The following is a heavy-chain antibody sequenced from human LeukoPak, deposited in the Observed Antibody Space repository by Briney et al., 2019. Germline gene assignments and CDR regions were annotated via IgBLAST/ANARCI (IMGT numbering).Heavy chain of an antibody. CDR2: INPNSGGT. CDR1: GYTFTAYY. V-gene: IGHV1-2*02. J-gene: IGHJ3*02. Sequence: ASVKVSCKASGYTFTAYYMHWVRQAPGQGLEWMGWINPNSGGTNYAQKLQDRVTMTTDTSTSTGYVELRSLRSDDTAVYYCASGGHTSGSRAFDIWGQGTMVTVSS. D-gene: IGHD6-19*01. CDR3: ASGGHTSGSRAFDI.